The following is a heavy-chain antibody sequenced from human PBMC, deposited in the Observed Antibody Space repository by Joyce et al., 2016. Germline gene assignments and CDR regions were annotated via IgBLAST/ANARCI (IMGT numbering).Heavy chain of an antibody. D-gene: IGHD3-9*01. Sequence: QVQLVQSGAEVKKPGASVKVSCKASGYTFTGYYMHWVRQAPGQGLEWMGRINPNSGGTNFAQKFQDRVTMTRDTSISTAYMELSRLRTDDTAVYYCARGLVRAINWIDPWGQGTLVTVSS. CDR1: GYTFTGYY. J-gene: IGHJ5*02. CDR3: ARGLVRAINWIDP. CDR2: INPNSGGT. V-gene: IGHV1-2*06.